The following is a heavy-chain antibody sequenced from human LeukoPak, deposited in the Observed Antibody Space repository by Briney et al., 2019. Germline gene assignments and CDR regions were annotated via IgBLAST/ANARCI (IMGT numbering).Heavy chain of an antibody. Sequence: SETLSLTCTVSGGSISSSTYYWGWTRQLPGKGLEWIGSIYYSGSTYYNPSLKSRVTISVDTSKNKFSLKLSSVTAADTAVHYCARTYSSSWPRDAFDIWGQGTMVTVSS. CDR3: ARTYSSSWPRDAFDI. V-gene: IGHV4-39*01. D-gene: IGHD6-13*01. J-gene: IGHJ3*02. CDR1: GGSISSSTYY. CDR2: IYYSGST.